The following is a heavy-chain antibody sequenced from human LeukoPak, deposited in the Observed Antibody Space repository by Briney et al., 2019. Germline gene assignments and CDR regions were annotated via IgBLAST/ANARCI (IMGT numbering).Heavy chain of an antibody. J-gene: IGHJ5*02. CDR1: GFTFGSYA. D-gene: IGHD1-14*01. CDR3: ARAYKSSTYNWFDP. V-gene: IGHV3-23*01. CDR2: ISGSGGST. Sequence: GGSLRLSCAASGFTFGSYAMSWVRQAPGKGLEWVSAISGSGGSTYYADSVKGRFTISRDNSKNTLYLQMNSLRAEDTAVYYCARAYKSSTYNWFDPWGQGTLVTVSS.